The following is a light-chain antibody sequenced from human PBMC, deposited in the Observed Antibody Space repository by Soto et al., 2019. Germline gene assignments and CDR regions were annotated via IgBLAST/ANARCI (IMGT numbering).Light chain of an antibody. CDR3: QVWDSSSDHPVV. V-gene: IGLV3-21*04. J-gene: IGLJ2*01. CDR1: NIGSKS. Sequence: SSELTQPPSVSVAPGKTARITCGGNNIGSKSVHWYQQKPGQAPVLVIYYDSDRPSGIHERFSGSNSGNTATLTISRVEAGDEADYYCQVWDSSSDHPVVFGGGTKVTVL. CDR2: YDS.